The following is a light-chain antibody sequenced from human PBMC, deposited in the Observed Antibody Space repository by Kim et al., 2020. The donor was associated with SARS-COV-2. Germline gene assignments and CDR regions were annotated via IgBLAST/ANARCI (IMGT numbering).Light chain of an antibody. CDR1: RSVRNN. CDR3: QQYNNWPSFA. J-gene: IGKJ2*01. Sequence: APGERSTLSCRARRSVRNNLASSQQTPGQAPRLLIYGASTRATGIPARFSGSGSGTEFTLIISSLQSEDFAVYYCQQYNNWPSFAFGQGTSLEI. CDR2: GAS. V-gene: IGKV3-15*01.